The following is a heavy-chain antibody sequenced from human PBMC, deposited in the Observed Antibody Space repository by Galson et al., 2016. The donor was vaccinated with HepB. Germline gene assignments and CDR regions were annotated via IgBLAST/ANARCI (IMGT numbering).Heavy chain of an antibody. V-gene: IGHV3-21*01. J-gene: IGHJ5*02. CDR1: GFTLSGYI. CDR2: ISSRSTDI. D-gene: IGHD1-26*01. CDR3: ARDLGYGATNH. Sequence: SLRLSCAASGFTLSGYIMNWVRQAPGKGLEWVSSISSRSTDIYYADSVKGRFTISRDNAKNSVFLQMNSLTAEDTAVYYFARDLGYGATNHWGQGTLVTVSS.